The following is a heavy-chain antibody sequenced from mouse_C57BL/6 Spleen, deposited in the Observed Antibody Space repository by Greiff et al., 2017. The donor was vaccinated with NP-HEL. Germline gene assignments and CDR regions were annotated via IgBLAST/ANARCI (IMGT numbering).Heavy chain of an antibody. V-gene: IGHV1-81*01. D-gene: IGHD2-1*01. CDR3: ARAEGGNYRYFDV. Sequence: FTSYGISWVKQRTGQGLEWIGEIYPRSGNTYYNEKFKGKATLTADKSSSTAYMELRSLTSEDSAVYFCARAEGGNYRYFDVWGTGTTVTVSS. CDR1: FTSYG. J-gene: IGHJ1*03. CDR2: IYPRSGNT.